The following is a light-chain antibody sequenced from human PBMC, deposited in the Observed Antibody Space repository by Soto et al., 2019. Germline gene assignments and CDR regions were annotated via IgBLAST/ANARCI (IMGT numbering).Light chain of an antibody. Sequence: LTQPPSASGTPGQRVTISCSGSSSNIGSNYVYWYQQLPGTAPKLLIYRNNQRPSGVPDRFSGSKSGTSASLAISGLRSEDEADYYCAAWDDSLSGRDVVFGGGTKLTVL. CDR2: RNN. J-gene: IGLJ2*01. V-gene: IGLV1-47*01. CDR3: AAWDDSLSGRDVV. CDR1: SSNIGSNY.